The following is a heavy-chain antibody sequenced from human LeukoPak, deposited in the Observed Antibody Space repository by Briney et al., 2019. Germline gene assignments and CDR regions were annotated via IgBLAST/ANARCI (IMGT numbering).Heavy chain of an antibody. Sequence: GGSLRLSCAASGFTFSDYYMSWIRQAPGKGLEWVSYISSSGSTIYYADSVKGRFTISRDNAKNSLYLQMNSLRAEDTAVYYCAINFYMVRGEIFDYWGQGTLVTVSS. CDR2: ISSSGSTI. CDR1: GFTFSDYY. V-gene: IGHV3-11*01. J-gene: IGHJ4*02. D-gene: IGHD3-10*01. CDR3: AINFYMVRGEIFDY.